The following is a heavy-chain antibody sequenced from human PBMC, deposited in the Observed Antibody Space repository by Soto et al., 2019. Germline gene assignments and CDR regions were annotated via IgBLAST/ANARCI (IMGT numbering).Heavy chain of an antibody. D-gene: IGHD4-4*01. V-gene: IGHV3-23*01. Sequence: GGSLRLSCAASVFPFTAYAMTWVRQAPGKGLEWVSAIGGSGGNRYYAASVKGRFAISRDNSKDTVDLQMNRLRVEDTAVYYCARVASDYINSVDHWGQGILVTVS. J-gene: IGHJ4*02. CDR3: ARVASDYINSVDH. CDR1: VFPFTAYA. CDR2: IGGSGGNR.